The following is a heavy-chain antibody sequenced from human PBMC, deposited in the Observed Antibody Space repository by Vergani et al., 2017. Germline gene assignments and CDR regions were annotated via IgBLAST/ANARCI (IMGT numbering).Heavy chain of an antibody. J-gene: IGHJ3*02. CDR2: IRSKAYGQAT. CDR3: VRDQVTMLRGSDALDI. CDR1: GFTFGYYA. D-gene: IGHD3-10*01. V-gene: IGHV3-49*03. Sequence: EVQLVESGGDLVQPGRSLRLSCTASGFTFGYYAMDWFRQAPGQGLEWVGGIRSKAYGQATIYAASVKGRCTISRDDSKSIAYLQMNNLQTEDTAMYYCVRDQVTMLRGSDALDIWGQGTMVIVSS.